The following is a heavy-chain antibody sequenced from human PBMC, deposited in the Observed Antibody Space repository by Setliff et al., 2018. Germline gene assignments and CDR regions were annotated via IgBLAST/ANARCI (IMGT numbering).Heavy chain of an antibody. J-gene: IGHJ4*02. Sequence: GGSLRLSCAASGFTFSSYAMHWVRQAPGKGLEWVSGISGSGGSTNYADSVKGRFTISRDNSKNTLYLQMNSLRAEDTAVYYCAKDRNGYSSGWTLFDYWGQGTLVTVSS. CDR1: GFTFSSYA. CDR3: AKDRNGYSSGWTLFDY. D-gene: IGHD6-19*01. V-gene: IGHV3-23*01. CDR2: ISGSGGST.